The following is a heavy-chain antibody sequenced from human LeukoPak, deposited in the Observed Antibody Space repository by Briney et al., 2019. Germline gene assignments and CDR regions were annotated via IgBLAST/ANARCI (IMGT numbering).Heavy chain of an antibody. D-gene: IGHD2-21*02. V-gene: IGHV1-2*06. Sequence: ASVKVSCKASGGTFSSYAISWVRQAPGQGLEWMGRINPNSGGTNYAQKFQGRVTMTRDTSISTAYMELSRLRSDDTAVYYCARAVVTATHDYWGQGTLVTVSS. J-gene: IGHJ4*02. CDR3: ARAVVTATHDY. CDR1: GGTFSSYA. CDR2: INPNSGGT.